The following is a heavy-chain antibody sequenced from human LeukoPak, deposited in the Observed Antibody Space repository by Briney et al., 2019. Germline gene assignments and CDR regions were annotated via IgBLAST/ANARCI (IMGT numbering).Heavy chain of an antibody. D-gene: IGHD5-18*01. Sequence: GGSLRLSCAASGFTFSYSPMTWVRQAPGKGLEWVSTISGSGGSTYYADSVKGRFTISRDNSKNTLYLQMNSLRAEDTAVYYCAKASRNQNTAIDYWGQGTLVTVSS. CDR2: ISGSGGST. J-gene: IGHJ4*02. CDR3: AKASRNQNTAIDY. CDR1: GFTFSYSP. V-gene: IGHV3-23*01.